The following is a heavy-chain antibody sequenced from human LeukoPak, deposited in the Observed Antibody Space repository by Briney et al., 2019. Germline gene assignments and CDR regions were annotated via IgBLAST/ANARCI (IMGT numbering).Heavy chain of an antibody. CDR2: IYYSGST. Sequence: SETLSLTCTVSGGSISSYYWSWIRQPPGKGLEWIGYIYYSGSTNYNPSLKSRVTISVDTSKNQFSQKLSSVTAADTAVYYCARDLGYYGMDVWGQGTTVTVSS. V-gene: IGHV4-59*01. CDR3: ARDLGYYGMDV. J-gene: IGHJ6*02. CDR1: GGSISSYY.